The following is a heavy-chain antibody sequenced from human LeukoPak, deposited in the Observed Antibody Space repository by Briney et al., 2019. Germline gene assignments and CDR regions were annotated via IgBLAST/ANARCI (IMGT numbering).Heavy chain of an antibody. V-gene: IGHV3-74*01. D-gene: IGHD6-25*01. CDR2: IKDDGSHT. J-gene: IGHJ4*02. Sequence: GGSLRLSCAPSGYTFSRHWMHWVRQAPGEGLVWVSRIKDDGSHTNYADSVKGRFTISRDNAKNTLSLQMNSLRAEDTAVYYCARGSGIITGIDEWGQGTLVTVSS. CDR1: GYTFSRHW. CDR3: ARGSGIITGIDE.